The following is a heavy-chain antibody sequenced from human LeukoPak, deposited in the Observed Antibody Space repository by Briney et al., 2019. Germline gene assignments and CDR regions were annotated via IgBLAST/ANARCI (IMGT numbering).Heavy chain of an antibody. CDR1: GDSISSADYY. J-gene: IGHJ5*02. V-gene: IGHV4-30-4*01. CDR3: ARYRSMVVVAFYP. Sequence: SETLSLTCTVSGDSISSADYYWSWIRQPPGKGLEWIGYIYYSGSAYYNPSLKSRVTLSVDTSKNQFSLKLSSVTAADTAVYYCARYRSMVVVAFYPWGQGTLVTVSS. CDR2: IYYSGSA. D-gene: IGHD2-15*01.